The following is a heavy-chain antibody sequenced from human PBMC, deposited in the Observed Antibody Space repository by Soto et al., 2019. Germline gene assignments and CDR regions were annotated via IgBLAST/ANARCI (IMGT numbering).Heavy chain of an antibody. D-gene: IGHD3-16*01. V-gene: IGHV3-53*01. J-gene: IGHJ4*01. CDR2: MYSGGDI. CDR1: GFTVNTNY. Sequence: GGSLRLSCRVSGFTVNTNYMYWVRQAPGRGLEWVSAMYSGGDIHYADSVKGRFTISRDTSENTLYLRMDKLRVEDTAVYFCVSRIPSWVFDYWGQGTPVPVSS. CDR3: VSRIPSWVFDY.